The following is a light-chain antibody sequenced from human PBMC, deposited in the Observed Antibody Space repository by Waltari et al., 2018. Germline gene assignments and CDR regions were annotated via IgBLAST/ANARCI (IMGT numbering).Light chain of an antibody. V-gene: IGKV1-39*01. Sequence: DIQMTQSPSSLSASVGDSVTITCRGSQSINTYLNWYQQKPWKAPELLIYAASSLRSGVSSAFSGSGSGTDFTLTISSLQPEDFATYFCLQDYNYPWTFGQGTKVEIK. CDR2: AAS. CDR3: LQDYNYPWT. J-gene: IGKJ1*01. CDR1: QSINTY.